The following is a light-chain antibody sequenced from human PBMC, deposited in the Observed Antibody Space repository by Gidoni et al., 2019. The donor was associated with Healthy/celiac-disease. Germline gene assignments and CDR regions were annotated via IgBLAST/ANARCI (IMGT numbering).Light chain of an antibody. CDR1: SNNVGNQG. CDR3: SAWDSSLSAVV. CDR2: RNN. V-gene: IGLV10-54*04. J-gene: IGLJ2*01. Sequence: QAGLTQPPSVSKGLRQTATLTCTGNSNNVGNQGAAWLQQHQGHPPKLLSYRNNNRPSRISERFSASRSGNTASLTITGLQPEDEADYYCSAWDSSLSAVVFGGGTKLTVL.